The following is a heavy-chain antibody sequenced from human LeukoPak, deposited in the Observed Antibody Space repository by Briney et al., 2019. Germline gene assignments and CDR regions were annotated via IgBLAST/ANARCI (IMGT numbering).Heavy chain of an antibody. J-gene: IGHJ4*02. CDR1: GYTFTSYY. Sequence: GASVKVSCKASGYTFTSYYMHWVRQAPGQGLEWMGIINPSGGSTSYAQKFQGRVTMTRDTSTSTVYMELSSLRSEDTAVYYCARPRYCSSTSCYGLLDYWGQGTMVTVSS. D-gene: IGHD2-2*01. CDR2: INPSGGST. CDR3: ARPRYCSSTSCYGLLDY. V-gene: IGHV1-46*01.